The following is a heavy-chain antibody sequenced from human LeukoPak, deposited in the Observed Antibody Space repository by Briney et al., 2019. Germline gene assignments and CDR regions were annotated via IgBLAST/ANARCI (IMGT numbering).Heavy chain of an antibody. Sequence: GGSLRLSCAASGFTFSSYAMSWVRQAPGKGLEWVSAISGSGGSTYYADSVKGRFTISRDNSKNTLYLQMDSLRAEDTAVYYCAKDHPNLITMVRGVHGFDYWGQGTLVTVSS. V-gene: IGHV3-23*01. D-gene: IGHD3-10*01. CDR3: AKDHPNLITMVRGVHGFDY. CDR2: ISGSGGST. J-gene: IGHJ4*02. CDR1: GFTFSSYA.